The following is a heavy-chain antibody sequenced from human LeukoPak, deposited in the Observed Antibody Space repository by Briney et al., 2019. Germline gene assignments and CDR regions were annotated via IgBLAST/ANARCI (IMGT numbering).Heavy chain of an antibody. CDR1: GFTFSSYA. CDR2: FSGSGGDT. CDR3: ARDFPDCSGGSCYSSPPDY. J-gene: IGHJ4*02. D-gene: IGHD2-15*01. V-gene: IGHV3-23*01. Sequence: GGSLRLSCAASGFTFSSYAMSWVRQAPGKGLEWVSAFSGSGGDTYYADSVKGRFTISRDNSKNTLYLQMNSLRAEDTAVYYCARDFPDCSGGSCYSSPPDYWGQGTLVTVSS.